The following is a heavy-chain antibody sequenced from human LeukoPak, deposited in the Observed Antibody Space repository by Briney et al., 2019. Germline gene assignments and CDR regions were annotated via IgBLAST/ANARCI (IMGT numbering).Heavy chain of an antibody. V-gene: IGHV3-7*01. CDR1: GFAFSTYW. Sequence: PGGSLRLSCAAPGFAFSTYWMTWVRQAPGKGLEWVANIKPDGSGKDYLGSVKGRFTISRDNAKNSLYLYMSSLRVEDTAVYYCSSQPAVLDLDCWGQGTLVTVSS. D-gene: IGHD2-8*01. CDR2: IKPDGSGK. J-gene: IGHJ4*02. CDR3: SSQPAVLDLDC.